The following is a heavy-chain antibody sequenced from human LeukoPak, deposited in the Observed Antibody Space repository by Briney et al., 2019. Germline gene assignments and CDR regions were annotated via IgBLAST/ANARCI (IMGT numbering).Heavy chain of an antibody. V-gene: IGHV4-59*08. CDR2: VYYTGST. CDR1: GGSIRNFY. D-gene: IGHD3-10*01. CDR3: ARHTPIRVPGASGYYFTMDA. Sequence: SETLSLTCSVSGGSIRNFYWSWIRQSPGKGLEWIGFVYYTGSTNYNPSLKGRVTISVDTSKNQFSLKLSSVTAADTAMYYCARHTPIRVPGASGYYFTMDAWGHGTTVTVSS. J-gene: IGHJ6*02.